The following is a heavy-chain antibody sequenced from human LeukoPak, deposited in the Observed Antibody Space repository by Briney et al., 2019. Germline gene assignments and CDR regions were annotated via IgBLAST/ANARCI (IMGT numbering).Heavy chain of an antibody. D-gene: IGHD3-3*01. Sequence: ASVKVSCKASGYTFTSYGISWVRQAPGQGLEWMGWNSAYNGNTNYAQKLQGRVTMTTDTSTSTAYMELRSLRSDDTAVYYCARVPRITIFGVVIPDFDYWGQGTLVTVSS. CDR3: ARVPRITIFGVVIPDFDY. V-gene: IGHV1-18*01. J-gene: IGHJ4*02. CDR1: GYTFTSYG. CDR2: NSAYNGNT.